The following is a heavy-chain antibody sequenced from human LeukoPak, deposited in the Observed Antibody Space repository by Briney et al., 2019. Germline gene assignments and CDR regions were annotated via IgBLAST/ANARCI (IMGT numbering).Heavy chain of an antibody. CDR1: GASISSYY. J-gene: IGHJ4*02. V-gene: IGHV4-59*01. CDR2: INYSGGT. Sequence: PSETLSLTCTVSGASISSYYWTWIRQPPGKGLEWIGYINYSGGTYYNPSLNSRVTISVDTSKNQFSLKLSSVTAADTALYYCVGASIGAAGFSFDSWGQGTLVTVSS. D-gene: IGHD6-13*01. CDR3: VGASIGAAGFSFDS.